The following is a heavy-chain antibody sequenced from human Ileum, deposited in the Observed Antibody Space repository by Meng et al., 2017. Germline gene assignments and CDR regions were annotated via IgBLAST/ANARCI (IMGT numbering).Heavy chain of an antibody. D-gene: IGHD4-17*01. J-gene: IGHJ4*02. CDR2: VSTYNDDT. CDR3: ARDQIGDYVWDY. Sequence: QVQLVQSGAEVKKPGASVKVYCKASGYTFTSTNYGISWMRQAPGQGLEWMGWVSTYNDDTNHVQKFQDRVTMTTDTSTSTVYMELRSLRSDDTAVYYCARDQIGDYVWDYWGQGTLVTVSS. CDR1: GYTFTSTNYG. V-gene: IGHV1-18*01.